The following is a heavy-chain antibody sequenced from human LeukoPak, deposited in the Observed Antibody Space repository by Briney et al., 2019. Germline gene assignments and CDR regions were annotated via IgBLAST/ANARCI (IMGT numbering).Heavy chain of an antibody. V-gene: IGHV4-59*01. Sequence: SETLSLTCTVSGGSISTYYWSWIRQPPGKGLEWIGYIYYSGSTAYNSSLKSRVTISLDTPKNQFSLELSSVTAADTAVYYCARSFDRRGYYYYGMDAWGQGTTVTVSS. CDR2: IYYSGST. CDR3: ARSFDRRGYYYYGMDA. CDR1: GGSISTYY. J-gene: IGHJ6*02. D-gene: IGHD3-22*01.